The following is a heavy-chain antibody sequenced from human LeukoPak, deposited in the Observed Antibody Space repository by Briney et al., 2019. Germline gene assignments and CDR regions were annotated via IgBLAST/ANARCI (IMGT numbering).Heavy chain of an antibody. V-gene: IGHV4-61*02. J-gene: IGHJ4*02. D-gene: IGHD1-26*01. CDR3: ARGGSYSDFDS. CDR1: GGSISSGHYH. Sequence: PSETLSPTCTVSGGSISSGHYHWSWVRQPAGKGLEWIGRIHTSGNTNYNPSFQSRVTISADTSKNQFSLKLSSVTAADTAVYYCARGGSYSDFDSWGQGTLVTVSS. CDR2: IHTSGNT.